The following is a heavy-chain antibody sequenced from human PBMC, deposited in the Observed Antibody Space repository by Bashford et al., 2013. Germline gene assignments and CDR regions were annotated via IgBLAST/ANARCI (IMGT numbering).Heavy chain of an antibody. Sequence: WVRQAPGQGLEWMGWIYPKTGDTKSVQNFQGRITMTRDTSINTAYMELSSLRSDDTAVYYCATNYCSGNCYLMDVWGQGTTVTVSS. CDR3: ATNYCSGNCYLMDV. J-gene: IGHJ6*02. D-gene: IGHD2-21*02. CDR2: IYPKTGDT. V-gene: IGHV1-2*02.